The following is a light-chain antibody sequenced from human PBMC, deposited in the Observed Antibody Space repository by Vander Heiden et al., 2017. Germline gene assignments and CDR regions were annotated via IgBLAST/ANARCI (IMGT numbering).Light chain of an antibody. CDR2: LGS. V-gene: IGKV2-28*01. CDR3: RPALQAPYT. Sequence: DTVTTQSPLSLLVIPGEPPPNPCRSSPSLLHSNGNNYLDWYLQKPGRSPQLLIYLGSNRASGVPDRFTGSGSGTDFTLKISRVEAEDVGVYYCRPALQAPYTFGHGTKVDIK. CDR1: PSLLHSNGNNY. J-gene: IGKJ3*01.